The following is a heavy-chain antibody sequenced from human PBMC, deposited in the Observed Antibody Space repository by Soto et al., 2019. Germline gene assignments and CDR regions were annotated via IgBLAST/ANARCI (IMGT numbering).Heavy chain of an antibody. D-gene: IGHD1-1*01. CDR2: TYYRSKWYN. J-gene: IGHJ6*02. CDR1: GDSVSSNSAA. CDR3: ARGGTGKKYNYYYYYGMDV. V-gene: IGHV6-1*01. Sequence: PSQTLSLTCVISGDSVSSNSAAWNWIRQSPSRGLEWLGRTYYRSKWYNDYAVSVKSRITINPDTSKNQFSLQLNSVTPEDTAVYYCARGGTGKKYNYYYYYGMDVWGQGTTVTVSS.